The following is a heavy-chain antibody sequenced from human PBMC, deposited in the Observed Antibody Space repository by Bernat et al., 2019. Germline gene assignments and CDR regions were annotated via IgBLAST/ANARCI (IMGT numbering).Heavy chain of an antibody. V-gene: IGHV3-33*01. D-gene: IGHD3-3*01. Sequence: QVHLVESGGGVVQPGRSLRLSCAASGFTFSASGMDWVRQAPGKGLEWVSLISYDGNNKNYADYVKGRFTISRDNSKNTVYLQMDSLRAEDSAIYYCARHGSEWSSDHWGLGTLVTVSS. J-gene: IGHJ4*02. CDR2: ISYDGNNK. CDR3: ARHGSEWSSDH. CDR1: GFTFSASG.